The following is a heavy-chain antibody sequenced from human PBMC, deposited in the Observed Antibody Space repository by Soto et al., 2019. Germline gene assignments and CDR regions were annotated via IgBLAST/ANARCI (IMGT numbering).Heavy chain of an antibody. V-gene: IGHV4-39*01. D-gene: IGHD4-17*01. Sequence: TSETLSLTCTVSGGSISSSSYYWGWIRQPPGKGLEWIGSIYYSGSTYYNPSLKSRVTISVDTSKNQFSLKLSSVTAADTAVYYCARSAPYDYGDYGMASYYYYYGMDVWGQGTTVTVSS. CDR1: GGSISSSSYY. J-gene: IGHJ6*02. CDR2: IYYSGST. CDR3: ARSAPYDYGDYGMASYYYYYGMDV.